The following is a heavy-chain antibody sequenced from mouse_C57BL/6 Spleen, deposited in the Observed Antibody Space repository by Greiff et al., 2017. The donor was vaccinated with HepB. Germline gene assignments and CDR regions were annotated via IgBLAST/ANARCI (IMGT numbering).Heavy chain of an antibody. CDR1: GFTFSDFY. CDR2: SRNKANDYTT. CDR3: ARDAGDYFYFDY. D-gene: IGHD1-1*01. Sequence: EVMLVESGGGLVQSGRSLRLSCATSGFTFSDFYMEWVRQAPGKGLEWIAASRNKANDYTTEYSASVKGRFIVSRDTSQSILYLQMNALRAEDTAIYYCARDAGDYFYFDYWGQGTTLTVSS. V-gene: IGHV7-1*01. J-gene: IGHJ2*01.